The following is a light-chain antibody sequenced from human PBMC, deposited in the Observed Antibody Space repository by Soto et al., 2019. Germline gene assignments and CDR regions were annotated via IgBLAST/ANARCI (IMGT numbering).Light chain of an antibody. J-gene: IGKJ2*01. V-gene: IGKV3-20*01. CDR2: GAS. CDR1: QSLTSSY. CDR3: QQDESSPPSYT. Sequence: EIVLTQSPGTLSLSPGERATLSCRASQSLTSSYLAWYQQKPGQAPRLLIYGASSRATGIPDRFSGSGSGTDVTLTISRLEPEDFAVYYCQQDESSPPSYTFGQGTKLEIK.